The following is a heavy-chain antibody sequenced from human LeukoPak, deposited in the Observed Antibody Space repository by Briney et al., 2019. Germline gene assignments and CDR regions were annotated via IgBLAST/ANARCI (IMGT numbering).Heavy chain of an antibody. Sequence: ASVKVSCKASGGTFSSYAISWVRQAPGQGLEWMGWISAYNGNTNYAQKLQGRVTMTTDTSTSTAYMELRSLRSDDTAVYYCAREGAGGPTLDYWGQGTLVTVSS. J-gene: IGHJ4*02. V-gene: IGHV1-18*01. CDR3: AREGAGGPTLDY. CDR1: GGTFSSYA. D-gene: IGHD3-10*01. CDR2: ISAYNGNT.